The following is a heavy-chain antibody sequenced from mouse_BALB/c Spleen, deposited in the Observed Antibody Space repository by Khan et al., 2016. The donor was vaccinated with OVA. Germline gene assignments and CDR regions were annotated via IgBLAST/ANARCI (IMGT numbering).Heavy chain of an antibody. J-gene: IGHJ4*01. Sequence: EVQLQESGPGLVKPSQSLSLTCTLTGYSITSDYAWNWIRQFPGNKLEWMGYISSSGSTNYNPALKSRISITRDTSKNQFFLQLNSVTTEDTATYYCARDGSRYNYAMDYWGQGTSVTVSS. V-gene: IGHV3-2*02. CDR2: ISSSGST. CDR3: ARDGSRYNYAMDY. CDR1: GYSITSDYA. D-gene: IGHD2-3*01.